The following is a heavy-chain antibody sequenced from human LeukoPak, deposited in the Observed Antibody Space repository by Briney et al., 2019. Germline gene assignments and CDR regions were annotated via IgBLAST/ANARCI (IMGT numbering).Heavy chain of an antibody. Sequence: PGGSLRLSCAASGFTLSPYTMNWVRQAPGKGLEWVSSITSDSRYMYYADSVKGRFTISRDDSKNTLSLQMNSLRVEDTAVYYCARDLAWGAFDYWGQGTLVTVSS. D-gene: IGHD7-27*01. CDR3: ARDLAWGAFDY. J-gene: IGHJ4*02. CDR2: ITSDSRYM. V-gene: IGHV3-21*04. CDR1: GFTLSPYT.